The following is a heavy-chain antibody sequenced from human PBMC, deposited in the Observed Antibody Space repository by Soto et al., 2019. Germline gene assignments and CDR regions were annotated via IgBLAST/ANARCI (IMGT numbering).Heavy chain of an antibody. D-gene: IGHD4-17*01. V-gene: IGHV1-3*01. CDR1: GYTFTSYA. J-gene: IGHJ6*02. Sequence: ASVKVSCKASGYTFTSYAMHWVLQAPGQRLEWMGWINAGNGNTKYSQKFQGRVTITRDTSASTAYMELSSLRSEDTAVYYCARDPATVTTYYGMDVWGQGTTVTVSS. CDR2: INAGNGNT. CDR3: ARDPATVTTYYGMDV.